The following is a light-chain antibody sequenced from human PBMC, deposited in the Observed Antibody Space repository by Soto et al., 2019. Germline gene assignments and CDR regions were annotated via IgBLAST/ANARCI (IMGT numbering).Light chain of an antibody. CDR3: QQYSVWPLT. V-gene: IGKV3D-15*01. Sequence: EIVLTQSPATLSVSPGERAALSCRASQSVSNNLAWYQQRPGQPPRLLIFVASTRATGIPARFSGSGSEAEFALTISTLQSEDFAVYYCQQYSVWPLTFGGGTKVEIK. CDR1: QSVSNN. J-gene: IGKJ4*01. CDR2: VAS.